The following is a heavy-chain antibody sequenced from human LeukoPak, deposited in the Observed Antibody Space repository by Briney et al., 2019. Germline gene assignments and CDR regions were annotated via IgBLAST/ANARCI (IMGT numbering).Heavy chain of an antibody. CDR1: GVTLSSNF. D-gene: IGHD3-3*01. V-gene: IGHV3-53*01. CDR2: IYRSATT. Sequence: GRSLRLSCAASGVTLSSNFMSSVRQAPGKGLEGGSVIYRSATTNYADFVKGRFTISRDTSKNTLYLQMNSLRAEDTAVYYCARDTYDFWSGYFRPDYHYYYMDVWGKGTTVTVSS. J-gene: IGHJ6*03. CDR3: ARDTYDFWSGYFRPDYHYYYMDV.